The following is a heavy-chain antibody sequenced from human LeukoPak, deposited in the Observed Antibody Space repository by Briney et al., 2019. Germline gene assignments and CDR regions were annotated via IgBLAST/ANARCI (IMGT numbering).Heavy chain of an antibody. J-gene: IGHJ4*02. Sequence: SETLSLTCTVSGGSISSYYWSWIRQPPGKGLEWIGEIDRRGSTNYNPSLKSRVTISIDTSKNQFSLKLSSVTAADTALYYCARPVYCSATTCQGPFDYWGQGTLATVSS. D-gene: IGHD2-2*01. CDR2: IDRRGST. CDR3: ARPVYCSATTCQGPFDY. V-gene: IGHV4-34*01. CDR1: GGSISSYY.